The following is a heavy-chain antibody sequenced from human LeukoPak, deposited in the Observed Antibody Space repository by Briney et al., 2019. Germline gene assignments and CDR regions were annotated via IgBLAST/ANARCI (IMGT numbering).Heavy chain of an antibody. J-gene: IGHJ6*03. D-gene: IGHD3-3*01. V-gene: IGHV4-39*01. CDR2: ISYSGSS. CDR3: ARLFYDIWSGHYYYYMDV. Sequence: SETLSLTCTVSGGSMSSSTYYWGWIRQPPGKGLEWLGSISYSGSSYYNPSLKSRVTISVDTSKNQFSLKVSSVTAADTAVYYCARLFYDIWSGHYYYYMDVWGKGTTVTVSS. CDR1: GGSMSSSTYY.